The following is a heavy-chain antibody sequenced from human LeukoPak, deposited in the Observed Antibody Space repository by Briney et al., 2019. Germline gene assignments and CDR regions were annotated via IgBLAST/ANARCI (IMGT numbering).Heavy chain of an antibody. CDR1: GFSFRDFW. D-gene: IGHD5-12*01. J-gene: IGHJ4*02. CDR2: INQGGSVK. V-gene: IGHV3-7*01. Sequence: GGSLRLSCAASGFSFRDFWMTWVRQAPGKGLECVANINQGGSVKYYVDSVKGRFTISRDDAKSSLYVQMNSLRDEDTAVYYCARFGYSGWNLEYWGQGTLVTVSS. CDR3: ARFGYSGWNLEY.